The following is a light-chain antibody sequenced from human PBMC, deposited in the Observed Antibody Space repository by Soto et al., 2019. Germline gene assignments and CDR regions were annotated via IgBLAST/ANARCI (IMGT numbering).Light chain of an antibody. Sequence: EIVLTQSSATLSLSPGERATLSCRASQSVTSNALAWYQQKPGQAPRLLIYGVSSRATGIPDRFSGSGSGTDFTLTISSLEPEDFAVYYCQQRSKWPLPVGGGTKVDIK. J-gene: IGKJ4*01. CDR3: QQRSKWPLP. V-gene: IGKV3D-20*02. CDR2: GVS. CDR1: QSVTSNA.